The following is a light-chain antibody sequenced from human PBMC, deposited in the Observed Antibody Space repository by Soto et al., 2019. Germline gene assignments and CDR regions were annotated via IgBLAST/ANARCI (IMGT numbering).Light chain of an antibody. CDR1: QGISSY. V-gene: IGKV1-9*01. CDR3: QQLNIYPLT. Sequence: DIQLTQSPSFLSASVGDRVTITCRASQGISSYLAWYQQKPGKAPKLLIYAASTLQSGVPSRFSGSGPGTEFTLTISSLQPEDVATYYCQQLNIYPLTFGGGTKVEIK. J-gene: IGKJ4*01. CDR2: AAS.